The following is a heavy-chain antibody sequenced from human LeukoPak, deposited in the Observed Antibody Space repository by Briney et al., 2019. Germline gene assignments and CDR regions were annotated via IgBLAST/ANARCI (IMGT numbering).Heavy chain of an antibody. CDR1: GGSISSYY. J-gene: IGHJ4*02. Sequence: SETLSLTRTVSGGSISSYYWIWIRQPAGKGLEYLGRTYTTGSANSNPSLKGRVSLSLDTSKNQFSLKLSSVTAADTAVYYCARSAGSGFQLDHWGQGTLVTVS. V-gene: IGHV4-4*07. CDR2: TYTTGSA. CDR3: ARSAGSGFQLDH.